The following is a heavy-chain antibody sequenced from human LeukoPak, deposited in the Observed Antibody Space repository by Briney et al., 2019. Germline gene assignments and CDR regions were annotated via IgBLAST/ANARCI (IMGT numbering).Heavy chain of an antibody. D-gene: IGHD1-26*01. CDR2: ISSSSSYI. Sequence: GGSLRLSCAASGFTFSSYSMNWVRQAPGKGLEWVSSISSSSSYIYYADSVKGRFTISRDNAKNSLYLQMNSLRAEDTAVYYCARERSGSYYPVDYWGQGTLVTVSP. CDR1: GFTFSSYS. CDR3: ARERSGSYYPVDY. J-gene: IGHJ4*02. V-gene: IGHV3-21*01.